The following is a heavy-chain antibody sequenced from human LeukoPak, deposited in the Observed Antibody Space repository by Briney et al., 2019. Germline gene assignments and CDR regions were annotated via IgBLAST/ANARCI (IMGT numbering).Heavy chain of an antibody. CDR3: ASRPGSGWYVLDY. V-gene: IGHV3-23*01. CDR1: GFTFSSYA. J-gene: IGHJ4*02. Sequence: GGSLRLSCAASGFTFSSYAMSWVRQAPGKGLEWVSVISDSGGSTYSADSVKGRFTISRDNSKSTLYLQVNSLRAEDTAIYYCASRPGSGWYVLDYWGQGALVTGSS. CDR2: ISDSGGST. D-gene: IGHD6-19*01.